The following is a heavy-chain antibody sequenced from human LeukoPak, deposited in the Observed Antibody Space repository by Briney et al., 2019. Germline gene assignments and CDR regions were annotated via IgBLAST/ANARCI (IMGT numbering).Heavy chain of an antibody. Sequence: ASVKVSCKASGYTFTGYYMHWVRQAPGQGLEWMGWINPNSGGTNYAQKFQGRVTMTRDTSISTAYMELSRLRSDDTAVYYCARTARLQYFGEYYYIDVWGKGTTVTLSS. CDR3: ARTARLQYFGEYYYIDV. V-gene: IGHV1-2*02. CDR1: GYTFTGYY. D-gene: IGHD3-9*01. CDR2: INPNSGGT. J-gene: IGHJ6*03.